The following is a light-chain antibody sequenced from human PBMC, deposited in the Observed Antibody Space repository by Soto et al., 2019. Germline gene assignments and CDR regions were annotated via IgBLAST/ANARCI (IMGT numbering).Light chain of an antibody. CDR2: EVS. CDR3: ISYTSSSTWV. V-gene: IGLV2-14*01. Sequence: QSALTQPASVSGSPGQSITISCTGTSSDVGGYNYVSWYQQHPGKAPKLMIYEVSNRPSGVSDRFSGSRSGNTASLTISGLQAEDESDYYCISYTSSSTWVFGGGTKLTGL. J-gene: IGLJ3*02. CDR1: SSDVGGYNY.